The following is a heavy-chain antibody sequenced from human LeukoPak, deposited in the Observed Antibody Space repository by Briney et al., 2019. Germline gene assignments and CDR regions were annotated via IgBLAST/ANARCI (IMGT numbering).Heavy chain of an antibody. CDR2: ISSSSSYI. CDR3: ARVDGYSYDAFDI. CDR1: GFTFSSYS. J-gene: IGHJ3*02. Sequence: NPGGSLRLSCAASGFTFSSYSMTWVRQAPGKGLEWVSSISSSSSYIYYADSVKGRFTISRDNAKNSLYLQMNSLRAGDTAVYYCARVDGYSYDAFDIWGQGTMVTVSS. V-gene: IGHV3-21*01. D-gene: IGHD5-18*01.